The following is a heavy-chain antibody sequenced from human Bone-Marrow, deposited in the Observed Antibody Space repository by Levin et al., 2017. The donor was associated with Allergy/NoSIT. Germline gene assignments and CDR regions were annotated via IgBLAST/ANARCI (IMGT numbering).Heavy chain of an antibody. V-gene: IGHV1-2*06. CDR1: GYIFSGYY. CDR3: ARDLQIVSYGMDV. J-gene: IGHJ6*02. CDR2: INPTSGGT. Sequence: GESLKISCKASGYIFSGYYIHWVRQAPGQGLEWMGRINPTSGGTKDAQKFQGRVTMTRDMSSSTAYMELSRLRSDDTAVYYCARDLQIVSYGMDVWGQGTTVTVSS. D-gene: IGHD3-22*01.